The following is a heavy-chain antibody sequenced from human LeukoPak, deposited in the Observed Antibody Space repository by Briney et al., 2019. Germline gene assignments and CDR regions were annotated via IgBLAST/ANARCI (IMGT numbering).Heavy chain of an antibody. Sequence: GGSLRLSCVSSGFTFSSYGMSWVRQAPGKGLEWVSTITSGGSIYYADSVKGRFTISRDNSKSTLYLQMNSLRAEDTAVYYCAGGIYAYWGQGTLVTVSS. D-gene: IGHD1-26*01. CDR2: ITSGGSI. CDR3: AGGIYAY. CDR1: GFTFSSYG. J-gene: IGHJ4*02. V-gene: IGHV3-23*01.